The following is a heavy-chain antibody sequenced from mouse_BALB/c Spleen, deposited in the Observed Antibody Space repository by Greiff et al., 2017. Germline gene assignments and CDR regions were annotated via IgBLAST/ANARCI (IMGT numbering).Heavy chain of an antibody. V-gene: IGHV1-69*02. CDR3: TRSRGNLYYFDY. J-gene: IGHJ2*01. CDR1: GYTFTSYW. Sequence: QVQLKQPGAELVRPGASVKLSCKASGYTFTSYWINWVKQRPGQGLEWIGNIYPSDSYTNYNQKFKDKATLTVDKSSSTAYMQLSSPTSEDSAVYYCTRSRGNLYYFDYWGQGTTLTVSS. D-gene: IGHD2-1*01. CDR2: IYPSDSYT.